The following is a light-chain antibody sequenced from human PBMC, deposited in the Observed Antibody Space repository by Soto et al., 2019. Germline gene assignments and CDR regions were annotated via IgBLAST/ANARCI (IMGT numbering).Light chain of an antibody. Sequence: DIQMTQSPSSLSASVGDRVTITCRASQSISSYLNWYQQKPGKAPKLLIYAASSLQSGVPSRFSGSGSGTDLTLTISSLQPEDFATYYCQQSYSFGQGTRLEIK. CDR1: QSISSY. CDR3: QQSYS. V-gene: IGKV1-39*01. CDR2: AAS. J-gene: IGKJ5*01.